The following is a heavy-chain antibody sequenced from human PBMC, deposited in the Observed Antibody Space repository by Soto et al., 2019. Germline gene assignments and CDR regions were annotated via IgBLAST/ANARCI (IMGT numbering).Heavy chain of an antibody. CDR1: GFTFSSYG. V-gene: IGHV3-33*01. D-gene: IGHD4-4*01. Sequence: QVQLVESGGGVVQPGRSLRLSCAASGFTFSSYGMHWVRQAPGKGLEWVAVIWYDGSNKYYADSVKGRFTISRDNSKNTLYLQVNRLSAEDTAVYYCARDAVTTLYYYGMEVWGQGTTVTVSS. CDR2: IWYDGSNK. J-gene: IGHJ6*02. CDR3: ARDAVTTLYYYGMEV.